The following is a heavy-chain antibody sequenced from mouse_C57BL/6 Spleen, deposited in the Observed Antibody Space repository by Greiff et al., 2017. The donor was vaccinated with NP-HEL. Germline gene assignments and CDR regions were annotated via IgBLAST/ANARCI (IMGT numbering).Heavy chain of an antibody. Sequence: EVQLQESGPGLVKPSQSLSLTCSVTGYSITSGYYWNWIRQFPGNKLEWMGYISYDGSNNYNPSLKNRISITRDTAKNQFFLKLNSVTTEDTATYYCAREFELGENYFDYWGQGTTLTVSS. CDR2: ISYDGSN. V-gene: IGHV3-6*01. D-gene: IGHD4-1*01. CDR1: GYSITSGYY. CDR3: AREFELGENYFDY. J-gene: IGHJ2*01.